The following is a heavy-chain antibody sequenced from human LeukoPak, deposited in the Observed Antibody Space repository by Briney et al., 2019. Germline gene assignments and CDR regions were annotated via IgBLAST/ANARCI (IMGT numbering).Heavy chain of an antibody. Sequence: GASAKVSCKASGYTFTSYGISWVRQAPGQELEWMGWISAYNGNTNYAQTLQGRVTMTTDTSTSTAYMELRSLRSDDTAVYYCARDGTMVRGVIITWDYYYYYMDVWGKGTTVTISS. V-gene: IGHV1-18*01. CDR3: ARDGTMVRGVIITWDYYYYYMDV. CDR1: GYTFTSYG. D-gene: IGHD3-10*01. J-gene: IGHJ6*03. CDR2: ISAYNGNT.